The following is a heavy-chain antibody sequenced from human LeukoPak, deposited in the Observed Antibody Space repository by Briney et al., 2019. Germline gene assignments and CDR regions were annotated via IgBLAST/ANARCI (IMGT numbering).Heavy chain of an antibody. V-gene: IGHV3-30-3*01. CDR2: ISYDGNNK. J-gene: IGHJ4*02. CDR3: AKDRSGSYSQGLDY. CDR1: GFTFSSYA. Sequence: GGSLRLSCAASGFTFSSYAMSWVRQAPGKGLEWVALISYDGNNKYYADSVKGRFTISRDNSKNTLYLQMNSLRAEDTAVYYCAKDRSGSYSQGLDYWGQGTLVTVSS. D-gene: IGHD1-26*01.